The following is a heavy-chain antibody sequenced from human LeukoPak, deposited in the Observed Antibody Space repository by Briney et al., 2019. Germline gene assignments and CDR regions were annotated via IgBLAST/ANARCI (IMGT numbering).Heavy chain of an antibody. CDR2: ISGRAGAGNT. V-gene: IGHV3-23*01. CDR3: AKCHLHGDFCANWFDP. CDR1: GFTISSYG. Sequence: PGRSLRLSCAASGFTISSYGMNWVRQAPGKGLECVSGISGRAGAGNTYYADSVKGRFTISRDNSKNTLYLQMNSLRPEDTAVYFCAKCHLHGDFCANWFDPWGQGTLVTVSS. J-gene: IGHJ5*02.